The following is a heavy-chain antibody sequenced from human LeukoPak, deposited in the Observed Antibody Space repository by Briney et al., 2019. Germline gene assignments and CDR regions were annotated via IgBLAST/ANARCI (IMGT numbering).Heavy chain of an antibody. CDR1: GGSISRTNW. CDR3: ATYTSNWPYYFGY. CDR2: IFHTESS. V-gene: IGHV4-4*02. D-gene: IGHD4-11*01. Sequence: SLETLSLTCAVSGGSISRTNWWSWVRQPPGKGLEWIGEIFHTESSNYNPSLKSRVTISVDKSKNQFSLKLNSVTAADTAVYYCATYTSNWPYYFGYWGQGTLVTVSS. J-gene: IGHJ4*02.